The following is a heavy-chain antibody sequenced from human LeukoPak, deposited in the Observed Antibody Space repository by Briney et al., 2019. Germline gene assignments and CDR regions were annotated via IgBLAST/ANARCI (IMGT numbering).Heavy chain of an antibody. J-gene: IGHJ2*01. D-gene: IGHD4-23*01. CDR1: GGTFSSYA. CDR2: IIPIFGTA. V-gene: IGHV1-69*05. CDR3: ARDLGGGNSGEYFDR. Sequence: SVKVSCKASGGTFSSYAISWVRQAPGQGLEWMGGIIPIFGTANYAQKFQGRVTITTDESTSTAYMELSSLRSEDTAVYYCARDLGGGNSGEYFDRWGRRTLVTVSS.